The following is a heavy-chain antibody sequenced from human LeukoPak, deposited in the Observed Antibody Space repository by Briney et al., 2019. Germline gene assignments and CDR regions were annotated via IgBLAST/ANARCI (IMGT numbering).Heavy chain of an antibody. CDR3: ARVGDYVDYGRTSAPDY. CDR1: GFTFSNYN. D-gene: IGHD4-17*01. CDR2: ITSTGTYI. V-gene: IGHV3-21*01. Sequence: GGSLRLSCAASGFTFSNYNMNWVRQAPGKGLKWFSSITSTGTYIYYAESLKARFTISRDNAKNSLYLQMNSLRAEDTAVYYGARVGDYVDYGRTSAPDYWGQGTLVTVSS. J-gene: IGHJ4*02.